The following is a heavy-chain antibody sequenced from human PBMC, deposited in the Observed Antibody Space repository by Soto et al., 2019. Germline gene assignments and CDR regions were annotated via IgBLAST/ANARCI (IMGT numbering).Heavy chain of an antibody. Sequence: SVNFSCKAPRDNFTCYYISWVRLAPGQALECLGWISAYNGNTNYAQKLQGRGTITTDTSTSTAYMEPRSLRPDDTAVYYCARDGSRAYYDFWSGYYIRSGPWGQGTLVTVSS. CDR2: ISAYNGNT. CDR3: ARDGSRAYYDFWSGYYIRSGP. V-gene: IGHV1-18*04. D-gene: IGHD3-3*01. CDR1: RDNFTCYY. J-gene: IGHJ5*02.